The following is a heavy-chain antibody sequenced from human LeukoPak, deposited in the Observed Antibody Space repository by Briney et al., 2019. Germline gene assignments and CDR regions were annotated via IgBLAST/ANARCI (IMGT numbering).Heavy chain of an antibody. CDR1: GGSFSGYY. J-gene: IGHJ4*02. CDR3: VRDNPRCCGVIPANIDDY. V-gene: IGHV3-11*04. D-gene: IGHD2-21*01. CDR2: INGGGSPI. Sequence: LSLTCALYGGSFSGYYWSWIRQAPGKGLEWVSYINGGGSPIFYADSVRGRFTISRDNAKNSLHLQMNSLRAEDTAVYYCVRDNPRCCGVIPANIDDYWGQGTLVTVSS.